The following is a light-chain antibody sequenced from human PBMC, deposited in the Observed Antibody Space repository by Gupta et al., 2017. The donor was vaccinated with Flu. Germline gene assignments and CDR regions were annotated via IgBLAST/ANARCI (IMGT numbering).Light chain of an antibody. J-gene: IGKJ4*01. Sequence: DIQMTQSPSSLSASVGDRVTITCQASQDISNYLNWYQQKPGKAPKLLIYDASNLETGVPSRFSGSGSGTDFTFTISSLQPEDMATYYCQQYDNLLTLTFGGGTKVEI. CDR2: DAS. CDR3: QQYDNLLTLT. V-gene: IGKV1-33*01. CDR1: QDISNY.